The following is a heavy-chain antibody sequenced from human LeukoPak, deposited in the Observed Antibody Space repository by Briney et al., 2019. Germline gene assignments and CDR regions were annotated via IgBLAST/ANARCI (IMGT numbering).Heavy chain of an antibody. CDR3: ARHRYDYVWGSYRDWGGSLNWFDP. V-gene: IGHV4-34*01. CDR1: GGSFSGYY. Sequence: SETLSLTCAVYGGSFSGYYWSWIRQPPGKGLEWIGEINHSGSTNCNPSLKSRVTISVDTSKNQFSLKLSSVTAADTAVYYCARHRYDYVWGSYRDWGGSLNWFDPWGQGTLVTVSS. D-gene: IGHD3-16*02. CDR2: INHSGST. J-gene: IGHJ5*02.